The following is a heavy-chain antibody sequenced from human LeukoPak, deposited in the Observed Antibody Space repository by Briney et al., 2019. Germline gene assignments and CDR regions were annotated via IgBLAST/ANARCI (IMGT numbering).Heavy chain of an antibody. CDR2: SNHSGST. J-gene: IGHJ2*01. CDR1: GGSFSGYY. D-gene: IGHD2-2*01. CDR3: ARVYYANSYDYWFFDL. Sequence: SETLPLTCAVYGGSFSGYYWSWIRQPPGKGLEGMGESNHSGSTNYNPSLKSRVTISVDTSKNQFSLKLSSVTAADTAVYYCARVYYANSYDYWFFDLWGRGTLVTVSS. V-gene: IGHV4-34*01.